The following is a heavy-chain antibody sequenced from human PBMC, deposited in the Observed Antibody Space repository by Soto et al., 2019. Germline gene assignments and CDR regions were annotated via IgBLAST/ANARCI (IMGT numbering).Heavy chain of an antibody. J-gene: IGHJ4*02. Sequence: VQLVESGGGVVQPGRSLRLSCAASGFTFSDYAMHWVRQAPGKGLEWVAVVSHDGRNTHYADSVKGRFTISRDNSKNTVSLEMTSRGAEGTAVYYCAKGGRQCRVTSDFNYWGQGALVTVSS. V-gene: IGHV3-30*18. D-gene: IGHD6-19*01. CDR2: VSHDGRNT. CDR3: AKGGRQCRVTSDFNY. CDR1: GFTFSDYA.